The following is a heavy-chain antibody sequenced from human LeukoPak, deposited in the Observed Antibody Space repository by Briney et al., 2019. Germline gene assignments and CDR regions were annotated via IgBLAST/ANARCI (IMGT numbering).Heavy chain of an antibody. D-gene: IGHD3-16*01. CDR1: GFTFNNYW. CDR3: ARSNRLRNWFDP. J-gene: IGHJ5*02. Sequence: GGSLRLSCAASGFTFNNYWIHWVRQVPGKGLVWVSRINNDGSSASYVDSVKGRFTISRDNSKNTLYLQMNSLRAEDTAVYYCARSNRLRNWFDPWGQGTLVTVSS. V-gene: IGHV3-74*01. CDR2: INNDGSSA.